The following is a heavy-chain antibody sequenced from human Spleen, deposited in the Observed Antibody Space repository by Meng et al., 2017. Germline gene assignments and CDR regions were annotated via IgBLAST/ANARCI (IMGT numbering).Heavy chain of an antibody. J-gene: IGHJ5*02. Sequence: SETLSLTCVVSGGSFSDYYCSWIRQPPGKGLEWIGYIYYTGSTNFNPSLKSRVTISVDTSNNQFSLKLSSVTAADTAVYYCARGEYYGSGTYGWFDPWGQGTLVTVSS. D-gene: IGHD3-10*01. CDR3: ARGEYYGSGTYGWFDP. CDR2: IYYTGST. CDR1: GGSFSDYY. V-gene: IGHV4-59*01.